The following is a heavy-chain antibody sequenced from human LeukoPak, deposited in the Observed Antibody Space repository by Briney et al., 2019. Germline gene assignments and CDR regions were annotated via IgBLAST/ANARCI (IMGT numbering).Heavy chain of an antibody. CDR1: SGSFSGYY. CDR3: ARGTYSSGWSNYYYYMDV. Sequence: SETLSLTCAVYSGSFSGYYWSWIRQPPGKGLEWIGEINHSGSTNYNPSLKSRVTISVDTSKNQFSLKLSSVTAADTAVYYCARGTYSSGWSNYYYYMDVWGKGTTVTVSS. CDR2: INHSGST. V-gene: IGHV4-34*01. D-gene: IGHD6-19*01. J-gene: IGHJ6*03.